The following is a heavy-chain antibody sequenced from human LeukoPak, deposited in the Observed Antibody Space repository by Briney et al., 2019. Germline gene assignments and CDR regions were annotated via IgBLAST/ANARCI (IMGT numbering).Heavy chain of an antibody. D-gene: IGHD4-17*01. V-gene: IGHV4-34*01. J-gene: IGHJ4*02. CDR3: ARMTTVMDF. Sequence: GSLRLSCAASGFTFSSYSMNGVRQAPGKGLEWIGEINHSGSTNYNPSLKSRVTISVDTSKTQFSLKLRSVTAADTAVYYCARMTTVMDFWGQGTLVTVSS. CDR1: GFTFSSYS. CDR2: INHSGST.